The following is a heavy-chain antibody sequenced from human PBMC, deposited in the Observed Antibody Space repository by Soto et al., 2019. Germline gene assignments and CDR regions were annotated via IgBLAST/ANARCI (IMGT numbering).Heavy chain of an antibody. V-gene: IGHV3-48*02. J-gene: IGHJ4*02. CDR1: GFNFNIYS. CDR3: TTSNGHLDS. D-gene: IGHD2-8*01. Sequence: HPGGSLRLSCAASGFNFNIYSMNWVRQAPGKGLEWVSYITGSSTTIHYADSVKGRFTISRDNAKNSLFLQMNSLRDEDTAVYYCTTSNGHLDSWGRGTLVTVSS. CDR2: ITGSSTTI.